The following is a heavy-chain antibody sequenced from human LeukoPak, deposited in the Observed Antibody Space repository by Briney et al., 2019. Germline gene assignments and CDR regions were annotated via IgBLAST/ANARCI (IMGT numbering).Heavy chain of an antibody. V-gene: IGHV3-53*01. CDR3: ARDLSLGYGGNLRYYYGMDV. CDR1: GLTVSSNY. J-gene: IGHJ6*02. CDR2: IYSGGST. Sequence: GGSLRLSCAASGLTVSSNYMSWVRQAPGKGLEWVSVIYSGGSTYYADSVKGRFTISRDNSKNTLYLQMNSLRAEDTAVYYCARDLSLGYGGNLRYYYGMDVWGQGTTVTVSS. D-gene: IGHD4-23*01.